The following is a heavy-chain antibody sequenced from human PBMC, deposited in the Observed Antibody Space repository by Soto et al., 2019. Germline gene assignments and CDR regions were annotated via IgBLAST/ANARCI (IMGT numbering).Heavy chain of an antibody. J-gene: IGHJ3*02. CDR1: GGSISSYY. D-gene: IGHD1-26*01. Sequence: QVQLQESGPGLVKPSETLSLTCTVSGGSISSYYWSWIRQHPGKGLEWIGYIYYSGSTNYNPSLKSRVTISVDTSKHQFSLKLSSVTAADTAVYYCTTKLARPGHGAFDTWGQGTMVTVSS. CDR2: IYYSGST. CDR3: TTKLARPGHGAFDT. V-gene: IGHV4-59*01.